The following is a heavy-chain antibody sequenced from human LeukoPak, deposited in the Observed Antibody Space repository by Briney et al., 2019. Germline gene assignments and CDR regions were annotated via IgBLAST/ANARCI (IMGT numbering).Heavy chain of an antibody. J-gene: IGHJ4*02. CDR2: IYHSGST. D-gene: IGHD3-22*01. V-gene: IGHV4-38-2*01. CDR1: GYSISSGYY. CDR3: ARHTWGNYYDSSGFDY. Sequence: PSQTLSLTCAVSGYSISSGYYWGWIRPPPGKGLEWIGSIYHSGSTYYNPSLKSRVTISVDTSKNQFSLKLSSVTAADTAVYYCARHTWGNYYDSSGFDYWGQGTLVTVSS.